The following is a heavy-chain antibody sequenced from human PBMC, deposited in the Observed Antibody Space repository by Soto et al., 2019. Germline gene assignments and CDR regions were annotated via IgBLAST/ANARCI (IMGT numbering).Heavy chain of an antibody. CDR1: GGSVSSGRYY. CDR3: ARVERGTATTVVDAFDI. Sequence: QVQLQQWGAGLLKPSETLSLTCAVYGGSVSSGRYYWSWIRQPPGMGLEWIGEMSHSGGTHFNPSLKSRVTRSVDTPKNQFSLKRSSVTAADTALYYCARVERGTATTVVDAFDIWGPGTRVTVSS. CDR2: MSHSGGT. J-gene: IGHJ3*02. V-gene: IGHV4-34*01. D-gene: IGHD1-1*01.